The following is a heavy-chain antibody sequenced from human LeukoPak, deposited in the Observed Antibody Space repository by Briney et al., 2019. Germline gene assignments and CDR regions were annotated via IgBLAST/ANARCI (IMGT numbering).Heavy chain of an antibody. CDR3: ARGEEIAAAGTRGTRNDY. CDR2: ISSSSSYI. J-gene: IGHJ4*02. V-gene: IGHV3-21*01. Sequence: PGGSLRLSCAASGFTFSSYSMNWVRQAPGKGLEWVSSISSSSSYIYYADSVKGRFTISRDNAKNSLYLQMNSLRAEDTAVYYCARGEEIAAAGTRGTRNDYWGQGTLVTVSS. CDR1: GFTFSSYS. D-gene: IGHD6-13*01.